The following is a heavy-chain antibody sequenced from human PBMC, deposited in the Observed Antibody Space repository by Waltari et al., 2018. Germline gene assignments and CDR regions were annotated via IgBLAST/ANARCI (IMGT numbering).Heavy chain of an antibody. J-gene: IGHJ2*01. Sequence: QVQLVESGGGVVQPGRSLRLSCAASGFTFSSYGLHWVRQAPGKGLEWVAVSGYDGSNKYYADSVKGRFTISRDNSKSTLYLQMNSLRAEDTAMYYCAKDGEARGYSYGYVDLWGRGTLVTVSS. D-gene: IGHD5-18*01. CDR1: GFTFSSYG. CDR3: AKDGEARGYSYGYVDL. CDR2: SGYDGSNK. V-gene: IGHV3-30*18.